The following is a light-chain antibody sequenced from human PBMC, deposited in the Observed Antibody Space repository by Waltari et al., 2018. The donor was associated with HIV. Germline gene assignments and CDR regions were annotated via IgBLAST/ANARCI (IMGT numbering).Light chain of an antibody. V-gene: IGLV2-14*01. CDR3: SSFTTSTTVI. CDR1: SNDVGGYLY. Sequence: QSALTQPASVSGSPGQSITISCTGTSNDVGGYLYVSWYQQYTARAPKLIIYEVNNRPSGVSNRFSGSKSGNTAFLTISGLQAEDEADYYCSSFTTSTTVIFGGGTKLTLL. J-gene: IGLJ2*01. CDR2: EVN.